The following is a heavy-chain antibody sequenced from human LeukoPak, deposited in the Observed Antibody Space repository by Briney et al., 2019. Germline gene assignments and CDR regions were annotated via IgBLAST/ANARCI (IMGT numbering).Heavy chain of an antibody. CDR3: ARGLGLHYYGSGSSHRPLDY. Sequence: SETLSLTCAVYGGSFSGYYWSWIRQPPGKGLEWIGEINHSGSTNYNPSLKSRVTISVDTSKNQFSLKLSSVTAADTAVYHCARGLGLHYYGSGSSHRPLDYWGQGTLVTVSS. D-gene: IGHD3-10*01. V-gene: IGHV4-34*01. CDR2: INHSGST. J-gene: IGHJ4*02. CDR1: GGSFSGYY.